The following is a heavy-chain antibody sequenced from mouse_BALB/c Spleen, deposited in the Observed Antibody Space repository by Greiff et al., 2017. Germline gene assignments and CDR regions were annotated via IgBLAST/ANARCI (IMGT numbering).Heavy chain of an antibody. CDR3: TRCPYYGSETWFAY. J-gene: IGHJ3*01. V-gene: IGHV1-5*01. D-gene: IGHD1-1*01. Sequence: EVQLQQSGTVLARPGASVKMSCKASGYTFTSYWMHWVKQRPGQGLEWIGAIYPGNSDTSYNQKFKGKAKLTAVTSTSTAYMELSSLTNEDSAVYYCTRCPYYGSETWFAYWGQGTLVTVSA. CDR1: GYTFTSYW. CDR2: IYPGNSDT.